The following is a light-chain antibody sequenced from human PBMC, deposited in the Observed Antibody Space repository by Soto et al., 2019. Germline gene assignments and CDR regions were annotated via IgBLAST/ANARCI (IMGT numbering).Light chain of an antibody. V-gene: IGKV3D-20*01. CDR2: DAS. Sequence: EIVLTQSPATLSLSPGERATLSCRASQSVSSTYLAWYQQKPGLAPRLLIYDASSRDTGIPDRFSGSGSGTDFTLTISRLEPEDFAVYYCQHYGSSPFTFGQGTKLEIK. CDR1: QSVSSTY. J-gene: IGKJ2*01. CDR3: QHYGSSPFT.